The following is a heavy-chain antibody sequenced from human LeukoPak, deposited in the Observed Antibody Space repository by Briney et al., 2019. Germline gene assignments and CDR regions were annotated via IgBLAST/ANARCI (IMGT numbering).Heavy chain of an antibody. CDR1: GYTFTSYD. CDR2: INPNSGGT. V-gene: IGHV1-2*02. CDR3: AKTYYDILTGYYEDY. J-gene: IGHJ4*02. Sequence: RASVKVSCKASGYTFTSYDINWVRQAPGQGLEWMGWINPNSGGTNYAQKFQGRVTMTRDTSISTAYMELSRLRSDDTAVYYCAKTYYDILTGYYEDYWGQGTLVTVSS. D-gene: IGHD3-9*01.